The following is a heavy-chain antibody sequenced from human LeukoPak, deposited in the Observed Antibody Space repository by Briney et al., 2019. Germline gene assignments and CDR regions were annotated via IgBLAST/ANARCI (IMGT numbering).Heavy chain of an antibody. Sequence: PSETLSLTCTVSGGSVSSGSFHWSWIRQPPGKGLEWIGYIYYSGSANYNPPLKSRVTISIDTSKNQFSLKLSSVTAADTAVYYCARENVGYDYWGQGTLVTVSS. CDR1: GGSVSSGSFH. CDR2: IYYSGSA. V-gene: IGHV4-61*01. D-gene: IGHD1-26*01. J-gene: IGHJ4*02. CDR3: ARENVGYDY.